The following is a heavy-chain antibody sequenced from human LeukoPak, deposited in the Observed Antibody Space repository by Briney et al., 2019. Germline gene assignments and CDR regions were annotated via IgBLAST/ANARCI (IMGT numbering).Heavy chain of an antibody. CDR3: ARDPGYSYGGFDY. CDR2: IKQDGSEK. D-gene: IGHD3-10*01. V-gene: IGHV3-7*01. CDR1: GFTFSSYW. J-gene: IGHJ4*02. Sequence: GGSLRLSCVASGFTFSSYWMSWVRQAPGKGLEWVANIKQDGSEKYYVDSVKGRFTISRDNAKNSVYLQMNSLRAEDTAVYYCARDPGYSYGGFDYWGQGTRVTVSS.